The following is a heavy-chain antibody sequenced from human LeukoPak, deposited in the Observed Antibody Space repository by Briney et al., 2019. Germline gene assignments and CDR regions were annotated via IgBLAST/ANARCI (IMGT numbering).Heavy chain of an antibody. J-gene: IGHJ6*02. V-gene: IGHV3-48*03. Sequence: PGGSLRLSCAASGFTFSSYEMNWVRQAPGKGLEWVSYISSSGSTIYYADSVKGRFTFSRDNAKNSLYLQMNSLRAEDTAVYYCARDFLGEGATPPGYYYGMDVWGQGTTVTVSS. CDR2: ISSSGSTI. CDR3: ARDFLGEGATPPGYYYGMDV. CDR1: GFTFSSYE. D-gene: IGHD1-26*01.